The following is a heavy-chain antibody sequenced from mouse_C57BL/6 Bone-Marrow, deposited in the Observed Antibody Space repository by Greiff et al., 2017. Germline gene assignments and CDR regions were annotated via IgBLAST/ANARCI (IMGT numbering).Heavy chain of an antibody. V-gene: IGHV5-4*01. D-gene: IGHD1-1*02. CDR3: ARDGGSPAAY. Sequence: EVKVVESGGGLVKPGGSLKLSCAASGFTFSSYAMSWVRQTPEKRLEWVATISAGGSYTYYPDNVKGRCTIARDNAKNNLYLQMGHLKSEGTALDYCARDGGSPAAYWGQGTLVTVSA. CDR1: GFTFSSYA. CDR2: ISAGGSYT. J-gene: IGHJ3*01.